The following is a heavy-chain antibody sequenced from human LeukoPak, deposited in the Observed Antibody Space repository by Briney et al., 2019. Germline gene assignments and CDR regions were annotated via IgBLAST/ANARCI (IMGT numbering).Heavy chain of an antibody. CDR2: IYYIGST. D-gene: IGHD3-9*01. CDR3: ARAVGSFDWLPLFDY. V-gene: IGHV4-39*07. J-gene: IGHJ4*02. Sequence: SETLSLTCTVSGGSISSSSYSWGWIRQPPGKGLEWIGNIYYIGSTYYTPSLKSRVTISVDTSKNQFYLKLSSVTAADTAVYYCARAVGSFDWLPLFDYWGQGTLVTVSS. CDR1: GGSISSSSYS.